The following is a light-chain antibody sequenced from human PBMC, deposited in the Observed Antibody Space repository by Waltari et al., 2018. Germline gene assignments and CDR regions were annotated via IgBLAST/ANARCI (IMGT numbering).Light chain of an antibody. CDR2: EVN. Sequence: QSALTQPASLSGSPGQSITISCTGTSSDVGSYNLVSWYQQHPGKAPKLMIYEVNKRPSGVSNRFSASKSGNTASLTISGLQAEDEADYHCCSYAGGSTFVVFGGGTKLTVL. CDR1: SSDVGSYNL. V-gene: IGLV2-23*02. J-gene: IGLJ2*01. CDR3: CSYAGGSTFVV.